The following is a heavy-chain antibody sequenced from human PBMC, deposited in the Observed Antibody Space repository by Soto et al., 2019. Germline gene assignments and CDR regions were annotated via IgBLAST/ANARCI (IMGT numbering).Heavy chain of an antibody. Sequence: QLQLQESGPGLVKPWETLSLTCTVSYGSISVSNVFWGWVRQPPGKGLEWIGNIDYSGTAYFNPSFGTRVTFPVDTSKNQFSLTLYSVTAADTAVYYCARTTGRHLDFWGQGILVTVSS. CDR2: IDYSGTA. CDR1: YGSISVSNVF. CDR3: ARTTGRHLDF. J-gene: IGHJ4*02. V-gene: IGHV4-39*01. D-gene: IGHD4-4*01.